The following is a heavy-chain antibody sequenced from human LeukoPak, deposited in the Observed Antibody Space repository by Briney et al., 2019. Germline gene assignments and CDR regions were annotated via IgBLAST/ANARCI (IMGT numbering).Heavy chain of an antibody. D-gene: IGHD6-6*01. J-gene: IGHJ4*02. V-gene: IGHV3-74*01. CDR1: GFSFSGHW. CDR2: ISPTGSTT. Sequence: GGSLRLSCTASGFSFSGHWMHWARQLPGKGLVWVSRISPTGSTTSYADSVKGRFTVSRDNAKNTLYLQVNNLRAEDTAVYYCARGPNSNWSGLDFWGQGTLHTVSS. CDR3: ARGPNSNWSGLDF.